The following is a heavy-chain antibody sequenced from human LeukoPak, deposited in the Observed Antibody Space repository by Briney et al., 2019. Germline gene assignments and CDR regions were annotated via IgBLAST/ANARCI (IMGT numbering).Heavy chain of an antibody. CDR2: ISSSSSIK. V-gene: IGHV3-21*05. CDR3: AAGYYYYYMDV. Sequence: GGSLKLSCAASGLTFTDYSMNWVRQAPGKGLEWVAYISSSSSIKSYADPVKGRFTISRDNAKNSMSLEMSSLRVEDTAVYYCAAGYYYYYMDVWGTGTTVTVSS. CDR1: GLTFTDYS. J-gene: IGHJ6*03.